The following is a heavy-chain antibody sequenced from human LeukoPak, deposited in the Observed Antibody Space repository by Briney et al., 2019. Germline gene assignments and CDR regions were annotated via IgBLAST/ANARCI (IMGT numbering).Heavy chain of an antibody. CDR3: ARVLTRHHNSGSLAY. D-gene: IGHD1-26*01. V-gene: IGHV1-18*01. J-gene: IGHJ4*02. CDR2: ISCYNGDT. CDR1: GYTFTHHG. Sequence: GASVKVSCKASGYTFTHHGISWVRQAPGQGLEWMGWISCYNGDTIYAQKLQGRVTMTTDTSTSTAYMELRSLRSDDTAVYYCARVLTRHHNSGSLAYWGQGTLVTVSS.